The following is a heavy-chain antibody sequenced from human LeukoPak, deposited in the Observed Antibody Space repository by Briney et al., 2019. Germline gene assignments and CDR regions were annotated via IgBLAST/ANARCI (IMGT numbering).Heavy chain of an antibody. V-gene: IGHV3-48*03. D-gene: IGHD5-24*01. Sequence: GGSLRLSCGASGFTFSSYDMNWVRQGPGKGLEWISYTSNSGNRIYYADSVKGRFTISRDNAKNSLYLQMNSLRAEDTAFYYCARGMAPGGQGTLVTVSS. J-gene: IGHJ4*02. CDR2: TSNSGNRI. CDR3: ARGMAP. CDR1: GFTFSSYD.